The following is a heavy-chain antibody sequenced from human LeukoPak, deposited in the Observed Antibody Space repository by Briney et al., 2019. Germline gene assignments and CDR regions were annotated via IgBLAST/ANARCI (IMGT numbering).Heavy chain of an antibody. CDR3: AKEFGSGGDPFDY. CDR1: GFTFRTYW. Sequence: GGSLRLSCAVSGFTFRTYWMHWVRQVPGEGLVWVSRINEDGSITNYADSVKGRFSISRDNAKNTLYLQMNSLRAEDTAVYYCAKEFGSGGDPFDYWGQGTLVTVSS. J-gene: IGHJ4*02. D-gene: IGHD3-10*01. CDR2: INEDGSIT. V-gene: IGHV3-74*01.